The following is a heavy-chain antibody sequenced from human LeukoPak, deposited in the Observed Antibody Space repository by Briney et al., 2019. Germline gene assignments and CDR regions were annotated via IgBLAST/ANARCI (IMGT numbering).Heavy chain of an antibody. D-gene: IGHD3-22*01. V-gene: IGHV4-4*02. CDR3: ARGRVWYYYDSSGYYFDY. CDR1: GGSISSSNW. CDR2: IYHSGST. J-gene: IGHJ4*02. Sequence: SETLSLTCAVSGGSISSSNWWSWVRQPPGKGLEWIGEIYHSGSTNYNPSLKSRVTISVDKSKNQFSLKLSSVTAADTAVYYCARGRVWYYYDSSGYYFDYWGQGTLVTVSS.